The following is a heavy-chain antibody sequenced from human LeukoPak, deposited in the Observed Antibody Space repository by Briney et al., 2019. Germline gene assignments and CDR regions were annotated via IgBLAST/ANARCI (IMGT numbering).Heavy chain of an antibody. J-gene: IGHJ4*02. Sequence: GGSLRLSCVAFGITFSSYEMNWVRQAPGKGLEWISCISSSGGPIYYADSVKGRFTISRDNAKNSLYLQMNSLRAEDTAVYYCARGFRDTAMFLDYWGQGTLVTVSS. CDR2: ISSSGGPI. CDR3: ARGFRDTAMFLDY. D-gene: IGHD5-18*01. CDR1: GITFSSYE. V-gene: IGHV3-48*03.